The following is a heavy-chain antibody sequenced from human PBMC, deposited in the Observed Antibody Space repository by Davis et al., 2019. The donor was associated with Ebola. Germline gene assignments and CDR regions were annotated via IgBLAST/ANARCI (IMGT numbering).Heavy chain of an antibody. Sequence: MPGGSLRLSCAVYGGSFSGYYWSWIRQPPGKGLEWIGEINHSGSTNYNPSLKSRVTISVDTSKNQFSLKLSSVTAADTAVYYCARLLWFRELLGNWFDPWGQGTLVTVSS. CDR1: GGSFSGYY. CDR2: INHSGST. V-gene: IGHV4-34*01. J-gene: IGHJ5*02. D-gene: IGHD3-10*01. CDR3: ARLLWFRELLGNWFDP.